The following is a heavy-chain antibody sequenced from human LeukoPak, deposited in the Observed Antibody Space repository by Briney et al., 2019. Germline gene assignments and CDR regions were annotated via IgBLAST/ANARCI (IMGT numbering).Heavy chain of an antibody. CDR2: VYHSGST. J-gene: IGHJ3*02. V-gene: IGHV4-30-2*01. CDR1: GGSISSGGYS. CDR3: ARGYYYDSSGYPDAFDI. Sequence: SQTLSLTCAVSGGSISSGGYSWSWIRQPPGKGLEWIGYVYHSGSTYYNPSLKSRVTIPVDRSKNQFSLKLSSVTAADTAVYYCARGYYYDSSGYPDAFDIWGQGTMVTVSS. D-gene: IGHD3-22*01.